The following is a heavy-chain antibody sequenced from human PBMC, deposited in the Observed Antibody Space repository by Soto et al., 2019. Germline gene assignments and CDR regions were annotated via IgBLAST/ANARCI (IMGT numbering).Heavy chain of an antibody. CDR2: INHSGST. V-gene: IGHV4-34*01. Sequence: QVQLQQWGAGLLKPSETLSLTCAVYGGSFSGYYWSWIRQPPGKGLEWIGEINHSGSTNYNPSLKSRVTISVDTSKNQFSLKLSSVTAADTAVYYCASRAYYYGSGSYYLFDYWGQGTLVTVSS. J-gene: IGHJ4*02. CDR3: ASRAYYYGSGSYYLFDY. D-gene: IGHD3-10*01. CDR1: GGSFSGYY.